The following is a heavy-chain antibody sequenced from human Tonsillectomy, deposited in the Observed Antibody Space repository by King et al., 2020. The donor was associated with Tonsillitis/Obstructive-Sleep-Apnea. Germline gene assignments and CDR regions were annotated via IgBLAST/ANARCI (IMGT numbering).Heavy chain of an antibody. Sequence: VQLVQSGGGLVQPGGSLRLSCAASGFTFDSYAVSWVRQAPGKGLEWVSAVSASGAGTYYADSVKGRFTISRDNSNNTLYLQLNSLRAEDTAVYYCAKEMQLGKPFDYWGQGTPVTVSS. CDR1: GFTFDSYA. V-gene: IGHV3-23*04. D-gene: IGHD5-24*01. CDR3: AKEMQLGKPFDY. CDR2: VSASGAGT. J-gene: IGHJ4*02.